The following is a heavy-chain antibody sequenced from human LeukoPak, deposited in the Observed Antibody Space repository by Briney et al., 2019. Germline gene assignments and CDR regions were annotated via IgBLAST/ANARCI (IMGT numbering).Heavy chain of an antibody. Sequence: PGGSLRLSCAASGFTVSSTYMSWVRQAPGKGLEWVSVIYSGGNIYYIDSVKGRFTTSRDTSKNTLYLQMNSLRAEDTAVYYCAKDGHSSGWYDWFDPWGQGTLVTVSS. CDR3: AKDGHSSGWYDWFDP. CDR1: GFTVSSTY. V-gene: IGHV3-53*01. CDR2: IYSGGNI. D-gene: IGHD6-19*01. J-gene: IGHJ5*02.